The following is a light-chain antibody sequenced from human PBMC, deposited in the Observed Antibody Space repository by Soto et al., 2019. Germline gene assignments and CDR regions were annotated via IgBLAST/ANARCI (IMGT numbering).Light chain of an antibody. V-gene: IGKV2-28*01. CDR2: LGS. Sequence: DIVMTQSPLSLPVTPGEPASISCRSSHSLRHSNGYNYLDWFLQKPGQSPQLLIYLGSNRASGVPDRFSGSGSGIDFTLKISRVEAEDVGVYYCIQALQTPPTFGQGTRLEIK. CDR1: HSLRHSNGYNY. CDR3: IQALQTPPT. J-gene: IGKJ5*01.